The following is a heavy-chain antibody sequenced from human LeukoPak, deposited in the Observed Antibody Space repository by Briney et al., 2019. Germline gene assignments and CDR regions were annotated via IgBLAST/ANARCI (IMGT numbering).Heavy chain of an antibody. CDR2: ISYDGSNQ. J-gene: IGHJ4*02. CDR3: ARSYRRGAITMLRGVANRGAFDI. D-gene: IGHD3-10*01. Sequence: GGSLRLSCAASGFTFSSYAMHWVRQAPGKGLEWVALISYDGSNQYYADSVKGRFTISRDNSKNTLYLQMSSLRAEDTAVYYCARSYRRGAITMLRGVANRGAFDIWGQGTLVTVSS. CDR1: GFTFSSYA. V-gene: IGHV3-30*04.